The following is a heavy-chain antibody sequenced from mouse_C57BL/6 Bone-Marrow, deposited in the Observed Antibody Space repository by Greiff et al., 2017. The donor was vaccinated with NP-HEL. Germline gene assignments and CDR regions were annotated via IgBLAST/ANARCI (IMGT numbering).Heavy chain of an antibody. V-gene: IGHV5-17*01. D-gene: IGHD1-1*01. CDR2: ISSGSSTI. Sequence: DVQLVESGGGLVKPGGSLKLSCAASGFTFSDYGMHWVRQAPEKGLEWVAYISSGSSTIYYADTVKGRFTISRDNAKNTLFLQMTSLRSEDTAMYYCARASSYYYGSRYYFDYWGQGTTLTVSS. CDR3: ARASSYYYGSRYYFDY. CDR1: GFTFSDYG. J-gene: IGHJ2*01.